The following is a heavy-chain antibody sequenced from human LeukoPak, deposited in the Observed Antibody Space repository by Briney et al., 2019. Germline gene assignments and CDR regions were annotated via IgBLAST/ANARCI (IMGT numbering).Heavy chain of an antibody. Sequence: GSSVKVSCKASGGTFNRHTFSWVRQAPGQGLEWMGGIFTIYRTSNYAQNFQGRLTVTTDESTSTAYMELTSLRSEDTAVYFCAAGIGLLEYLMGYWGQGTLVTVSS. J-gene: IGHJ4*02. D-gene: IGHD2/OR15-2a*01. V-gene: IGHV1-69*05. CDR3: AAGIGLLEYLMGY. CDR2: IFTIYRTS. CDR1: GGTFNRHT.